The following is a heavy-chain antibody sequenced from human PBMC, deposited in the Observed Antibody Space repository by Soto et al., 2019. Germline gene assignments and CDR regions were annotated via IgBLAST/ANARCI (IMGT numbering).Heavy chain of an antibody. D-gene: IGHD6-19*01. CDR1: GVPFNSYG. Sequence: QVVLLQSGTEVKRPGSSVKVSCKASGVPFNSYGFAWVRQAPGQGLEWMGGIIPKFPTGEYAKKFQGTVKITADKSTSTVYLEVSSLRHEDTAVYYCARDGVRGGWYYFDLWGQGTQVSVSS. V-gene: IGHV1-69*06. CDR2: IIPKFPTG. CDR3: ARDGVRGGWYYFDL. J-gene: IGHJ4*02.